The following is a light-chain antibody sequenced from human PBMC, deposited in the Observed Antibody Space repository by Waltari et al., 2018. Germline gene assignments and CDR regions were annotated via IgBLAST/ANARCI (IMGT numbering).Light chain of an antibody. Sequence: TSSDVGAYNYVSWYQQHPGKAPKLMIYDVSKRPSGVSNRFSGSKSGNTASLTISGLQAEDEADYYCSSYTSSSTWVFGGGTKLTVL. CDR2: DVS. CDR1: SSDVGAYNY. CDR3: SSYTSSSTWV. V-gene: IGLV2-14*04. J-gene: IGLJ3*02.